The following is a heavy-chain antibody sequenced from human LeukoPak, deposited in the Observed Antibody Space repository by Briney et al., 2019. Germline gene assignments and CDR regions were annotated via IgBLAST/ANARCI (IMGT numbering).Heavy chain of an antibody. D-gene: IGHD4-11*01. Sequence: GGSLRLSCAVYGFTFTSYAMSWVRQAPGKGLEWVSSISPNGGKTYCADSVKGRLTISRDNSKNTLYLQMSRLRAEDTAVYSCARGASTVPFDYWGQGSLVTVSS. V-gene: IGHV3-23*01. CDR3: ARGASTVPFDY. CDR2: ISPNGGKT. J-gene: IGHJ4*02. CDR1: GFTFTSYA.